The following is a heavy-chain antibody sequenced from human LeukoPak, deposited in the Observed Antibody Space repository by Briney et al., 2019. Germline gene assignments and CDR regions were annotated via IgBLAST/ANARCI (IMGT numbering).Heavy chain of an antibody. CDR2: ISAYNGNT. Sequence: ASVKVSCKASGYTFTSYGISWVRQAPGQGLEWMGWISAYNGNTNYAQKLQGRVTMTTDTSTSTAYMELRSLRSDDTAVYYCATSHPGGYYDSSGYSVYYYYGMDVWGQGTTVTVSS. J-gene: IGHJ6*02. D-gene: IGHD3-22*01. CDR3: ATSHPGGYYDSSGYSVYYYYGMDV. CDR1: GYTFTSYG. V-gene: IGHV1-18*01.